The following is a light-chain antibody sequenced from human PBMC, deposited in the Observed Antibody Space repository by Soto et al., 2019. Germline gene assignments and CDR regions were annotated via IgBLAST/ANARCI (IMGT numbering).Light chain of an antibody. CDR1: QSVSSIY. CDR3: QQYGGSPPYT. Sequence: EIVLTQSPGTLSLSPGERATLSCRASQSVSSIYLAWYQQKPGQAPRLLIYRASSRATGIPDRFSGSGSGTDFTLTISRLEPEDFAVYYCQQYGGSPPYTFGQVTKLEIK. J-gene: IGKJ2*01. V-gene: IGKV3-20*01. CDR2: RAS.